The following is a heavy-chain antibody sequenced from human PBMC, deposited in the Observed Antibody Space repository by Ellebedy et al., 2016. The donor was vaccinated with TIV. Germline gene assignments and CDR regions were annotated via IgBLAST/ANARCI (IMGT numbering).Heavy chain of an antibody. V-gene: IGHV3-30*03. CDR3: ARAEGGYCSASSCYAPDF. D-gene: IGHD2-15*01. CDR2: ISYDQSDK. Sequence: GESLKISCAASGFTFRSYGMHWVRQAPGKGLEWVAVISYDQSDKYYADSVKGRFTISRDSSKNTLYLQMNSLRPDDTAIYYCARAEGGYCSASSCYAPDFWGQGTLVTVSS. CDR1: GFTFRSYG. J-gene: IGHJ4*02.